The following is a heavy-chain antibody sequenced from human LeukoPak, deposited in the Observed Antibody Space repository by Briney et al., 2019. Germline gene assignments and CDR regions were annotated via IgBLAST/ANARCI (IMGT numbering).Heavy chain of an antibody. D-gene: IGHD3-10*01. CDR2: ISSSGSYI. V-gene: IGHV3-21*04. Sequence: GGSLRLSCAASGFTFSSYSMNWVRQAPGKGLEWVSSISSSGSYIYYADSVKGRFTISRDNAKNSLYLQMNSLRSEDTAVYYCARDGLGYYGSGSYYAFDYWGQGTLVTVSS. CDR1: GFTFSSYS. CDR3: ARDGLGYYGSGSYYAFDY. J-gene: IGHJ4*02.